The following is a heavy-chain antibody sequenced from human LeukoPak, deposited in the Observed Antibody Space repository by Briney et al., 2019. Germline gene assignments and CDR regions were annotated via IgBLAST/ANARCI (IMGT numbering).Heavy chain of an antibody. Sequence: GGSLRLSCAASGFTFSGSAIHWVRQASGKGLEWVGRIRSKADYAASVKGKFTISRDDSKNTAYLQVNSLKTEDTAVYCCSRSSSQNFGVVIKSYYYYMDVWGKGTTVTVSS. CDR2: IRSKAD. CDR3: SRSSSQNFGVVIKSYYYYMDV. J-gene: IGHJ6*03. V-gene: IGHV3-73*01. D-gene: IGHD3-3*01. CDR1: GFTFSGSA.